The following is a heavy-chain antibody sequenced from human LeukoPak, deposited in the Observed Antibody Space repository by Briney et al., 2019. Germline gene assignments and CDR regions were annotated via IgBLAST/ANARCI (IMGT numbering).Heavy chain of an antibody. Sequence: ASVKVSCKASGGTFSSYAISWVRQAPGQGLEWMGRINPILGIANYAQKFQGRVTITADKSTSTAYMELSSLRSEDTAVYYCARVRLKMEMATISPDWYFDLWGRGTLVTVSS. CDR2: INPILGIA. J-gene: IGHJ2*01. CDR1: GGTFSSYA. CDR3: ARVRLKMEMATISPDWYFDL. V-gene: IGHV1-69*04. D-gene: IGHD5-24*01.